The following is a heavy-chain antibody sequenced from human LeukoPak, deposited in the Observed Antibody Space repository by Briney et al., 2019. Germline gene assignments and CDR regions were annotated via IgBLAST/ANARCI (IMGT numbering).Heavy chain of an antibody. V-gene: IGHV3-30*02. Sequence: GGSLRLSCAASGFTFSSYGMHWVRQAPGKGLEWVAFIRYDGSNKYYADSVKGRFTISRDNSKNTLYLQMNSLGAEDTAVYYCAKDPGRSSWPARWGQGTLVTVSS. CDR1: GFTFSSYG. CDR3: AKDPGRSSWPAR. D-gene: IGHD6-13*01. J-gene: IGHJ4*02. CDR2: IRYDGSNK.